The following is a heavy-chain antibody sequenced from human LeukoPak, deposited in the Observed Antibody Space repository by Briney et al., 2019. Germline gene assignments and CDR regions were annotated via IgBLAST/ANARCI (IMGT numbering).Heavy chain of an antibody. CDR3: ARDHRSYSFDY. V-gene: IGHV3-23*01. J-gene: IGHJ4*02. D-gene: IGHD1-26*01. CDR1: GFTFSSYA. Sequence: GGSLRLSCAASGFTFSSYAMSWVRQAPGKGLEWVSAISGSGGSTYYADSVKGRFTISRDNAKNSLYLQMNSLRAEDTAVYYCARDHRSYSFDYWGQGTLVTVSS. CDR2: ISGSGGST.